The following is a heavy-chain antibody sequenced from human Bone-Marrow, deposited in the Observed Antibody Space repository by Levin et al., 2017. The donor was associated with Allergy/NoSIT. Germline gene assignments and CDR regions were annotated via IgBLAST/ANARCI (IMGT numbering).Heavy chain of an antibody. CDR2: IWYDGSNE. CDR3: ARDSVQVVEPAPDDNNQPSLLMDV. D-gene: IGHD3-22*01. CDR1: GFTFTTYA. V-gene: IGHV3-33*01. J-gene: IGHJ6*02. Sequence: GESLKISCATSGFTFTTYAIHWVRQAPGKGLEWVAVIWYDGSNEYYADSVRGRFTISRDNSKNTLYLQMNSLRAEDTAVYYCARDSVQVVEPAPDDNNQPSLLMDVWGRGTTVIVSS.